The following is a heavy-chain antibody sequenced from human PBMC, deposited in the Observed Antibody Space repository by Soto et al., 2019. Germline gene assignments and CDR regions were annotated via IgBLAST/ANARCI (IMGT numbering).Heavy chain of an antibody. D-gene: IGHD6-13*01. CDR3: ARSRPHFYMDV. Sequence: VQLVESGGGLVQPGGSLRLSCAASGFTFSSDWMHWVRQVPGKGLVWVPLISSDGSDIRYADSVKGRFTISRDNAKNTLYLQMSSLRAEDTAVYYCARSRPHFYMDVWGKGTTVTVSS. CDR2: ISSDGSDI. J-gene: IGHJ6*03. CDR1: GFTFSSDW. V-gene: IGHV3-74*01.